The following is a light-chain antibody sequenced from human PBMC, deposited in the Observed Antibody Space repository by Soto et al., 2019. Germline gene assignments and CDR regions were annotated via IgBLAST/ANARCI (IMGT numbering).Light chain of an antibody. CDR1: QSISSW. Sequence: DIQMTQSPSTLSASVVDRVTITCRASQSISSWLAWYQQKPGKAPKLLIYHASSLESGVPSRFSGSGSGTEFTLTISSLQADDSATYYCQQYKSYSTFGQGTKVDIK. J-gene: IGKJ1*01. V-gene: IGKV1-5*01. CDR3: QQYKSYST. CDR2: HAS.